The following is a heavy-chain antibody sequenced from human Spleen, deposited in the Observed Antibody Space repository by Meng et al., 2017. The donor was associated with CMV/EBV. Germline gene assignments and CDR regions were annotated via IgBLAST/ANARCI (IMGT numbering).Heavy chain of an antibody. CDR2: IRSKANSYAT. D-gene: IGHD1-26*01. J-gene: IGHJ4*02. CDR3: ISGSYYDTFDY. CDR1: GFTFSSYG. Sequence: GGSLRLSCAASGFTFSSYGMHWVRQASGKGLEWVGRIRSKANSYATAYAASVKGRFTISRDDSKNTAYLPMNSLKTEDTAVYYCISGSYYDTFDYWGQGTLVTVSS. V-gene: IGHV3-73*01.